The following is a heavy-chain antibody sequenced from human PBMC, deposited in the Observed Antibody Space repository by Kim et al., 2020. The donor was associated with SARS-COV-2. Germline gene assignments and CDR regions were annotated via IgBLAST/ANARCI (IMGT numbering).Heavy chain of an antibody. D-gene: IGHD3-22*01. Sequence: SVKVSCKASGVTFSSYAFTWVRQAPGQGLEWMGGIIPIFGTANYAQKFQGRVTITADESTSTAYMDLSSLRSEDTAVYYCARVGYYDSTGYYTDYWGQGTRVTVSS. J-gene: IGHJ4*02. CDR1: GVTFSSYA. CDR3: ARVGYYDSTGYYTDY. V-gene: IGHV1-69*13. CDR2: IIPIFGTA.